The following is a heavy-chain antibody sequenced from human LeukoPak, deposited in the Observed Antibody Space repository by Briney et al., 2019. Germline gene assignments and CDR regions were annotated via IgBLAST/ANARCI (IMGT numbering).Heavy chain of an antibody. V-gene: IGHV4-59*01. J-gene: IGHJ2*01. CDR3: ARDEDLGYFDL. CDR1: GGSISPYY. CDR2: VYYNGNT. Sequence: SETLSLTCTVSGGSISPYYWSWIRQPPEKGLEWIGYVYYNGNTNYNSSLRSRVTISVDTSKNQFSLNLASVSAADTAVYYCARDEDLGYFDLWGRGTLVTVSS.